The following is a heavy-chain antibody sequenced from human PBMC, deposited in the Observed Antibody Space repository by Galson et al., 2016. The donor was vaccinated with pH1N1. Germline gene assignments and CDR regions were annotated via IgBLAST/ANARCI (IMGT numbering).Heavy chain of an antibody. J-gene: IGHJ1*01. D-gene: IGHD3-22*01. V-gene: IGHV1-69*13. CDR2: IIGMFGTT. CDR1: GGTFSSFA. Sequence: SVKVSCKASGGTFSSFAISWVRQAPGQGLEWMGGIIGMFGTTNCAQRFQGRLTITADEMTSTAYMELSSLRSEDTAVYYCARSSDYYPAYFQHWGQGTLVTVSS. CDR3: ARSSDYYPAYFQH.